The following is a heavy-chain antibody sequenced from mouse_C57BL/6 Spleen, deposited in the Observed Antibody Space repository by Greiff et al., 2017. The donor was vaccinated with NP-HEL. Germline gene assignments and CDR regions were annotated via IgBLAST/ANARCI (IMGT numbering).Heavy chain of an antibody. V-gene: IGHV1-81*01. J-gene: IGHJ4*01. D-gene: IGHD2-2*01. CDR2: IYPRSGNT. CDR1: GYTFTSSG. CDR3: ARREDGYDWGAMDY. Sequence: QVQLQQSGAELARPGASVKLSCKASGYTFTSSGISWVKQRTGQGLEWIGEIYPRSGNTYYNEKFKGKATLTADKSSSTAYMELRSLTSEDSAVYFCARREDGYDWGAMDYWGQGTSVTVSS.